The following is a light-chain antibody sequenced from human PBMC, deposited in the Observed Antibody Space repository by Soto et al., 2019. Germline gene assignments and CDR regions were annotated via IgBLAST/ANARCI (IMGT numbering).Light chain of an antibody. CDR1: SSDVGCYNL. CDR3: CSYAGSSTAVV. CDR2: EGS. V-gene: IGLV2-23*01. Sequence: QSALTQHASVSGSPGQSITISCTGTSSDVGCYNLVSWYQQHPGKAPKLMIYEGSKRPSGVSNRFSGSKSGNTASLTISGLQAEDEADYYCCSYAGSSTAVVFGGGTKLTVL. J-gene: IGLJ2*01.